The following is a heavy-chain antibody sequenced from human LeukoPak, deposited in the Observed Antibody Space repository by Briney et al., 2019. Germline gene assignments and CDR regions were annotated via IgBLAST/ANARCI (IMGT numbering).Heavy chain of an antibody. CDR3: AAGTPNIVAHDAFDI. CDR2: IVVGSGNT. J-gene: IGHJ3*02. D-gene: IGHD5-12*01. Sequence: ASVKVSCKASGFTFTSSAMQWVRQARGQRLEWVGWIVVGSGNTNYAQKFQERVTITRDMSTSTAYMELSSLRSEDTAVYYCAAGTPNIVAHDAFDIWGQGTMVTVSS. CDR1: GFTFTSSA. V-gene: IGHV1-58*02.